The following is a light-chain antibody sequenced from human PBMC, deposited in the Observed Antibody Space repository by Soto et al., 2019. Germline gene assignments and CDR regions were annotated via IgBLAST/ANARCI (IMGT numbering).Light chain of an antibody. J-gene: IGKJ1*01. CDR1: QSVGNNY. V-gene: IGKV3-20*01. CDR2: GAS. Sequence: IVLTQSPCTLSLSAWERATLSCRASQSVGNNYLAWYQQKRGEAPMLLIYGASNRAGGIPDRFSGGGSGTTFTLPTSRIQPADFAASYCHQYGSTDTFGQGTKVDIK. CDR3: HQYGSTDT.